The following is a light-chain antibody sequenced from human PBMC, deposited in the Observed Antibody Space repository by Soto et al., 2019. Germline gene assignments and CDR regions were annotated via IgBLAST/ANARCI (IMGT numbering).Light chain of an antibody. J-gene: IGKJ4*01. CDR3: QQYDNLLLLT. CDR1: QDISNY. CDR2: DAS. V-gene: IGKV1-33*01. Sequence: DIQMTQSPSSLSASVGDRVTITCQVSQDISNYLNWYQQKPGKAPKLLIYDASNLETGVPSRFSGSGSGTDFTFTISSLQPEDIATYYCQQYDNLLLLTFGGGTKVEIK.